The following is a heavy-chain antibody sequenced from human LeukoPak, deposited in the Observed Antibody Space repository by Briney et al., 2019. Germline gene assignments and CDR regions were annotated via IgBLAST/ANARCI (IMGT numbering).Heavy chain of an antibody. CDR2: ISPYNGKS. Sequence: ASVKVSCKASGYTFTMYGITWVRQAPGQGLEWVGWISPYNGKSNYAQKLQDRVTMTTDISTSTAYLELRSLKSDGTAVYYCAKGAATDRLIPPIDWGQGTLVIVSS. D-gene: IGHD6-25*01. CDR1: GYTFTMYG. J-gene: IGHJ4*02. CDR3: AKGAATDRLIPPID. V-gene: IGHV1-18*01.